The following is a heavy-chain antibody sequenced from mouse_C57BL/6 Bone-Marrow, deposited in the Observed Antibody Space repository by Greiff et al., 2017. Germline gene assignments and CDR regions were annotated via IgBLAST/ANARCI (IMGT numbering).Heavy chain of an antibody. J-gene: IGHJ1*03. D-gene: IGHD3-1*01. Sequence: VQLQESGAELVKPGASVKMSCKASGYTFTSYWITWVKQRNGQGLEWIGDIYPGSGSTNYNEKFKSKDTLTVDTSSSTAYMQLSSLTSEDSAVYYCARVGSDYWYFDVWGTGTTVTVSS. CDR1: GYTFTSYW. CDR2: IYPGSGST. V-gene: IGHV1-55*01. CDR3: ARVGSDYWYFDV.